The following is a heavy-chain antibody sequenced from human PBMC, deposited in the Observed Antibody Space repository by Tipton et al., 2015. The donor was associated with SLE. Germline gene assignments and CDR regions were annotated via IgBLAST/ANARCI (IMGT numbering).Heavy chain of an antibody. CDR2: ISYTGST. J-gene: IGHJ6*03. V-gene: IGHV4-39*07. CDR3: EGAATGTNYYLDV. Sequence: TLSLTCSVSGGSISSGGSGFYYWGWVRQPPGKGLKFIGSISYTGSTYYNLSLKSRVTISVDKSKNQFSLKLSSVTAADTAVYYCEGAATGTNYYLDVWGKGTTVTVSS. CDR1: GGSISSGGSGFYY. D-gene: IGHD4-17*01.